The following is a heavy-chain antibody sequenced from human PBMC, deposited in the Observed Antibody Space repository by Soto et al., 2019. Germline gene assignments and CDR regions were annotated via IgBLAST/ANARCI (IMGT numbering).Heavy chain of an antibody. CDR2: IYGTGNT. J-gene: IGHJ6*02. CDR3: RSSSRYSTDV. D-gene: IGHD6-13*01. CDR1: GGSIPSSFY. Sequence: QLQLQESGPGLVKPSETLSLSCTVSGGSIPSSFYWGWIRQPPGKGLEWIGSIYGTGNTYYNPSLKGRVTLSADTSKNQFTLNLISVPAAATAVYYCRSSSRYSTDVWGQGATGTVSS. V-gene: IGHV4-39*01.